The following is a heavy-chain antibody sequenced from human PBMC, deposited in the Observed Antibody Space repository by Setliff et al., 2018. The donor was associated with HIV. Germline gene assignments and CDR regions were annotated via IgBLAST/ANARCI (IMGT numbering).Heavy chain of an antibody. Sequence: PSETLSLTCTVSGGSISSDAYYWGWIRQPPGKGLEWIGTIYYSGTTYYNPSLMSRVTISVDTSKSHFSLRLSSETAADTAVYYCAGHRGAFRLDYWGQGTLVTVSS. CDR2: IYYSGTT. CDR1: GGSISSDAYY. CDR3: AGHRGAFRLDY. J-gene: IGHJ4*02. V-gene: IGHV4-39*01.